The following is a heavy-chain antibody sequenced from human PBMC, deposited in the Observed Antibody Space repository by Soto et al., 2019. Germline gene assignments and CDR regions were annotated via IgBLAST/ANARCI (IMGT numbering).Heavy chain of an antibody. V-gene: IGHV4-61*01. CDR1: GGSVSSGSYY. J-gene: IGHJ4*02. Sequence: QVQLQESGPGLVKPSETLSLTCTVSGGSVSSGSYYWSWIRQPPGKGLEWIGYIYYSGSTNYNPSLKSRVNISVDTSKNQFSLKLSSVTAADTAVYYCARALRAYCGGDCYSAYFDYWGQGTLVTVSS. CDR3: ARALRAYCGGDCYSAYFDY. D-gene: IGHD2-21*02. CDR2: IYYSGST.